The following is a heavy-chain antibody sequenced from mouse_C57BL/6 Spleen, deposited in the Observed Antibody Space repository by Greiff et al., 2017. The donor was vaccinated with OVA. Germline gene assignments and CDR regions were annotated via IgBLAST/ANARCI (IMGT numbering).Heavy chain of an antibody. CDR1: GYTFTSYW. V-gene: IGHV1-55*01. D-gene: IGHD2-1*01. CDR2: IYPGSGST. J-gene: IGHJ3*01. Sequence: QVQLKQSGAELVKPGASVKMSCKASGYTFTSYWITWVKQRPGQGLEWIGDIYPGSGSTNYNEKFKSKATLTVDTSSSTAYMQLSSLTSEDSAVYYGARGGGKYVSAYRGQGTLVTVSA. CDR3: ARGGGKYVSAY.